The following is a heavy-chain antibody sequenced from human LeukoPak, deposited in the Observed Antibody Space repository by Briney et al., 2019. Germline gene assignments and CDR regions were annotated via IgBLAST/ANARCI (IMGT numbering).Heavy chain of an antibody. J-gene: IGHJ3*02. CDR2: IKQDGSEK. CDR1: GFTFSSYW. D-gene: IGHD6-13*01. Sequence: PGGSLRLSCAASGFTFSSYWMSWVRQAPGKGLEWVANIKQDGSEKYYVDSVKGRFTISRDSAKNSLYLQMNSLRAEDTAVYYCARESWSIAAAGLDAFDIWGQGTMVTVSS. V-gene: IGHV3-7*01. CDR3: ARESWSIAAAGLDAFDI.